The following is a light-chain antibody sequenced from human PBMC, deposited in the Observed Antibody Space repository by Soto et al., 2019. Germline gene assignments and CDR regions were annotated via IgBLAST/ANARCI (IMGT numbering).Light chain of an antibody. V-gene: IGLV7-46*01. CDR2: DTS. CDR3: LLSYSGARSDV. J-gene: IGLJ1*01. CDR1: TGAVTGGHY. Sequence: QAVVTQEPSLTVSPGGTVTLTCGSSTGAVTGGHYPYWFQQKPGQAPRTLIYDTSNKHSWTPARFSGSLLGGKAALTLSGAQPEDEAEYYCLLSYSGARSDVFGTGTKLTVL.